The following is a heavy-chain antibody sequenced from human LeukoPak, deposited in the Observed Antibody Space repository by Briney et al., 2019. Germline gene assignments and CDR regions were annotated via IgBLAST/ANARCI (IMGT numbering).Heavy chain of an antibody. CDR3: AKASGSSWYFDY. CDR1: GFTFSSYG. CDR2: IWYDGSNK. D-gene: IGHD6-13*01. Sequence: GRSLRLSCAASGFTFSSYGMHWVRQAPGKGLEWVAVIWYDGSNKYYADSVKGRFTISRDNSKNTLYLQMNSLRAEDTAVYYCAKASGSSWYFDYWGQGTLVTVSS. J-gene: IGHJ4*02. V-gene: IGHV3-33*06.